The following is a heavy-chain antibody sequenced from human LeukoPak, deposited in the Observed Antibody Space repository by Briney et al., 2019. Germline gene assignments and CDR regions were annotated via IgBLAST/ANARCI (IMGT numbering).Heavy chain of an antibody. Sequence: GGSLRLSYAASGFTFSSYAMDWVRQAPGKGLEWVAVISYDGSNKYYADSVKGRFTISRDNSKNTLYLQMNSLRAEDTAVYYCARDFRPVVGVGGTFDYWGQGTLVTVSS. J-gene: IGHJ4*02. V-gene: IGHV3-30*04. D-gene: IGHD2-2*01. CDR3: ARDFRPVVGVGGTFDY. CDR2: ISYDGSNK. CDR1: GFTFSSYA.